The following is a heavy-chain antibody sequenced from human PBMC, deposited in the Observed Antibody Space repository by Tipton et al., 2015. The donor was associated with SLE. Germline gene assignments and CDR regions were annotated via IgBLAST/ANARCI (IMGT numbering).Heavy chain of an antibody. CDR3: AKDLTASAYVFDI. J-gene: IGHJ3*02. CDR2: IYYSETT. V-gene: IGHV4-59*01. CDR1: GVSISDYY. Sequence: TLSLTCTVSGVSISDYYWNWIRQPPGKGLEWIGSIYYSETTNYNPSLKSRVTISLDTSKRQFSLKLTSVTAADTAIYYCAKDLTASAYVFDIWGQGTVVTVSS.